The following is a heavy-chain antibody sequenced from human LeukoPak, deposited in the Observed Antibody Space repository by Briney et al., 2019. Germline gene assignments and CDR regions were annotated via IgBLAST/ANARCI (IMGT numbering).Heavy chain of an antibody. CDR1: GGSISNNY. Sequence: SETLALTCTVSGGSISNNYRSWIRQPPGKGLEWIGYIYYSGSTYYNPSLKSRVTISVDTSKNQFSLKLSSVTAADTAVYYCARGGERRSFDYWGQGTLVTVSS. V-gene: IGHV4-59*12. CDR3: ARGGERRSFDY. CDR2: IYYSGST. D-gene: IGHD1-1*01. J-gene: IGHJ4*02.